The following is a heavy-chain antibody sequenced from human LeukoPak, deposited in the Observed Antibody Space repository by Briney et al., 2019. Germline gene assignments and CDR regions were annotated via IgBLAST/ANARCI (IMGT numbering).Heavy chain of an antibody. J-gene: IGHJ4*02. V-gene: IGHV3-48*01. Sequence: PGGSLRLSCAASGFTVSRNYMSWVRQAPGKGLEWVSYISSSSSTIYYADSVKGRFTISRDNAKNSLYLQMNSLRVEDTAVYYCARGVDYWGQGTLVTVSS. CDR1: GFTVSRNY. CDR2: ISSSSSTI. CDR3: ARGVDY.